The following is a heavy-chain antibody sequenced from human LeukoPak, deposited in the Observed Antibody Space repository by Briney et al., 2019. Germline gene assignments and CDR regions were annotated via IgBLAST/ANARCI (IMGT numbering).Heavy chain of an antibody. CDR2: IYHSGST. CDR1: GYSIGSGYY. V-gene: IGHV4-38-2*01. J-gene: IGHJ3*02. Sequence: SETLSLTCAVSGYSIGSGYYWGWIRQPPGKGLEWIGSIYHSGSTYYNPSLKSRVTISVDTSKNQFSLKLSSVTAADTAVYYCARLYCSSTSCYRNDAFDIWGQGTMVTVSS. D-gene: IGHD2-2*01. CDR3: ARLYCSSTSCYRNDAFDI.